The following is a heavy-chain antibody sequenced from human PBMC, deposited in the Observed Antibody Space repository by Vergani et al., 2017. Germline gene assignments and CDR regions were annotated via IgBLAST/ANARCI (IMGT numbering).Heavy chain of an antibody. CDR3: AIDDQAMGQQLGLPGKIWFDP. CDR1: GGTFSSYA. V-gene: IGHV1-69*18. J-gene: IGHJ5*02. Sequence: QVQLVQSGAEVKKPGSSVKVSCKASGGTFSSYAISWVRQAPGQGLEWMGRIIPIFGTANYAQKFQGRVTITADESTSTAYMELSSLRSEDTAVYYCAIDDQAMGQQLGLPGKIWFDPWGQGTLVTVSS. CDR2: IIPIFGTA. D-gene: IGHD6-13*01.